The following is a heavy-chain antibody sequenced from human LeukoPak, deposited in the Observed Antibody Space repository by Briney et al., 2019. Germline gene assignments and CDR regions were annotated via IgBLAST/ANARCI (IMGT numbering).Heavy chain of an antibody. D-gene: IGHD1-26*01. Sequence: ASVRVSCKASGYTFTNYDINWVRQAPGQGLEWMGWISAYNGNTNYAQKLQGRVTMTTDTSTSTAYMELRSLRSDDTAVYYCARDQWEWELSDFDYWGQGTLVTVSS. J-gene: IGHJ4*02. CDR2: ISAYNGNT. V-gene: IGHV1-18*01. CDR1: GYTFTNYD. CDR3: ARDQWEWELSDFDY.